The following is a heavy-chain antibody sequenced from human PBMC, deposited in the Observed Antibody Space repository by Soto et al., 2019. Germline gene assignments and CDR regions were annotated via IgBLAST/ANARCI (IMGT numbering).Heavy chain of an antibody. CDR3: AREARSSSWYFDY. Sequence: TLALTCAVSGGSISSGGYYWSWIRQHPGKGLEWILYIYYSGSTYYNPSLKSRVTISVDTSKNQFSLKLSSVTAADTAVYYCAREARSSSWYFDYWGQGTLVTVSS. V-gene: IGHV4-31*11. CDR1: GGSISSGGYY. CDR2: IYYSGST. J-gene: IGHJ4*02. D-gene: IGHD6-6*01.